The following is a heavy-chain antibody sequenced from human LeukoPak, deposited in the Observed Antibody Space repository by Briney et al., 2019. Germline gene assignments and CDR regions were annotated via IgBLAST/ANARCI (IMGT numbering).Heavy chain of an antibody. J-gene: IGHJ4*02. CDR3: AKAGVYDILTGYYPAYYFDY. Sequence: GGSLRLSCAASGFTFSSYAMSWVRQAPGKGLEWVSANSGSRGSTYYTDSVKGRFTISRDNSKNTLYLQMNSLRAEDTAVYYCAKAGVYDILTGYYPAYYFDYWGQGTLVTVSS. CDR2: NSGSRGST. D-gene: IGHD3-9*01. V-gene: IGHV3-23*01. CDR1: GFTFSSYA.